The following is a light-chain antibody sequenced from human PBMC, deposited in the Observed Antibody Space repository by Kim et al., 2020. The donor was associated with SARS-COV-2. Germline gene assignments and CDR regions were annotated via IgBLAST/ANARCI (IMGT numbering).Light chain of an antibody. CDR3: QVWDSTSDVV. CDR1: NIGSKS. V-gene: IGLV3-21*04. J-gene: IGLJ2*01. Sequence: SYELTQSPSVSVAPGETATIPCGKDNIGSKSVHWYQHKPGQAPMLVISYDNDRPSGIPERFSGSNSGNTATLTIGRVEAGDEADYYCQVWDSTSDVVFGGGTQLTVL. CDR2: YDN.